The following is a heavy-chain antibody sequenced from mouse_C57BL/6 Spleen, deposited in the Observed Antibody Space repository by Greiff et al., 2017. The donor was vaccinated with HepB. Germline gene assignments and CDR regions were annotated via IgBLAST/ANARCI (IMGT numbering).Heavy chain of an antibody. CDR3: ARKVVYYGNYDAMDY. V-gene: IGHV1-53*01. D-gene: IGHD2-1*01. Sequence: VQLQQPGTELVKPGASVKLSCKASGYTFTSYWMHWVKQRPGQGLEWIGNINPSNGGTNYNEKFKSKATLTVDKSSSTAYMQLSSLTSEDSAVYYCARKVVYYGNYDAMDYWGQGTSVTVPS. CDR1: GYTFTSYW. J-gene: IGHJ4*01. CDR2: INPSNGGT.